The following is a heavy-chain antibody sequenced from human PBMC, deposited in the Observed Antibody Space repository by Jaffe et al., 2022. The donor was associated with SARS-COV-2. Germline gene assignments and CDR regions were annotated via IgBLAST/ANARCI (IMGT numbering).Heavy chain of an antibody. CDR3: ARDRNGGRDGYNFLRYYFDY. CDR1: GFTFSDYY. CDR2: ISSSGSTI. D-gene: IGHD5-12*01. J-gene: IGHJ4*02. V-gene: IGHV3-11*01. Sequence: QVQLVESGGGLVKPGGSLRLSCAASGFTFSDYYMSWIRQAPGKGLEWVSYISSSGSTIYYADSVKGRFTISRDNAKNSLYLQMNSLRAEDTAVYYCARDRNGGRDGYNFLRYYFDYWGQGTLVTVSS.